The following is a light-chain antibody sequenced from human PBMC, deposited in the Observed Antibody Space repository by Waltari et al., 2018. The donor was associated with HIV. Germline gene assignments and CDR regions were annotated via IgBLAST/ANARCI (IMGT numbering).Light chain of an antibody. CDR1: QSVSSY. CDR2: DAS. CDR3: QQRSNWPPWT. Sequence: EIVLTQSPATLSLSPGERATLSCRASQSVSSYLAWYQQKPGQTPRLLIYDASNRATGSTARFIGGGSGTDFTLTISSREPEDFAVYYCQQRSNWPPWTFGQGTKVEIK. V-gene: IGKV3-11*01. J-gene: IGKJ1*01.